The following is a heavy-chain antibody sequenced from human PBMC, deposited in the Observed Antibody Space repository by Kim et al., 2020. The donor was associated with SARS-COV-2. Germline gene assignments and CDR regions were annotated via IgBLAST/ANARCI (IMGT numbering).Heavy chain of an antibody. D-gene: IGHD2-2*02. CDR3: ARDGEPGYCSITSCYNLHNGMDV. CDR1: GFTFSNYW. J-gene: IGHJ6*02. Sequence: GGSLRLSCAASGFTFSNYWMSWVRQAPGKGLEWVANIKQDGSEKYYVDSVKGRFTISRDNAKNSLYLQMNSLRAEDTAVYYCARDGEPGYCSITSCYNLHNGMDVWGQGTTVTVSS. V-gene: IGHV3-7*01. CDR2: IKQDGSEK.